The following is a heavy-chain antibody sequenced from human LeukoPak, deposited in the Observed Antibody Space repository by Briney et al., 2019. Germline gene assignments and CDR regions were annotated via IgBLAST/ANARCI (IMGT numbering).Heavy chain of an antibody. Sequence: GGSLRLSCAASGFTFSSYSMNWVRQAPGKGLEWVSSISSSSSYIYYADSVEGRFTISRDNAKNSLYLQMNSLRAEDTAVYYCAREEGLYGDYVREDWFDPWGQGTLVTVSS. CDR3: AREEGLYGDYVREDWFDP. J-gene: IGHJ5*02. V-gene: IGHV3-21*01. CDR1: GFTFSSYS. D-gene: IGHD4-17*01. CDR2: ISSSSSYI.